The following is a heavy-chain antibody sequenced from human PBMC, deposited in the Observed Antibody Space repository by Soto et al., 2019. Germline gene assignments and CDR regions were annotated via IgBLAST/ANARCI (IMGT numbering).Heavy chain of an antibody. CDR3: ATLWGQD. CDR1: GGSISSSSYY. Sequence: PSETLSLTCTVSGGSISSSSYYWGWIRQPPGKGLEWIGRIYYSGSTYYNPSLKSRVTISVDTSKSQFSLKLSSVTAADTAVYYCATLWGQDWGQGTLVTVSS. CDR2: IYYSGST. V-gene: IGHV4-39*01. J-gene: IGHJ4*02. D-gene: IGHD3-10*01.